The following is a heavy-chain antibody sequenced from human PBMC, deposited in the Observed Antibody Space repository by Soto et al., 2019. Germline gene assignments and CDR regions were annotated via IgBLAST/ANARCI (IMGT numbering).Heavy chain of an antibody. CDR2: IYYSGST. CDR3: AREMAGSTLFDY. D-gene: IGHD1-26*01. Sequence: SETLSLTCTVSGGSISTGAYYWSWIRQHPGKGMEWIGYIYYSGSTYYNPSLKSRVTISVDTSKNQFSLKLSSVTAADTAVYYCAREMAGSTLFDYWGQGTLVTVSS. CDR1: GGSISTGAYY. J-gene: IGHJ4*02. V-gene: IGHV4-31*03.